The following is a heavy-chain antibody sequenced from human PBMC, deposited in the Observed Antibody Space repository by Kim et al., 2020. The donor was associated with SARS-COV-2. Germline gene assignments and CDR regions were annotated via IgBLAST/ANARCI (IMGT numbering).Heavy chain of an antibody. D-gene: IGHD1-26*01. J-gene: IGHJ4*02. CDR3: ARRGSGRYIDY. CDR1: GFTFSDHS. CDR2: CRDKPNSYTT. V-gene: IGHV3-72*01. Sequence: GGSLRLSCAASGFTFSDHSMDWVRQAPGKGLEWVARCRDKPNSYTTEYAASVEGRFTVSRDDSKNSLYLQMTSLKSEDTAVYYCARRGSGRYIDYWRQG.